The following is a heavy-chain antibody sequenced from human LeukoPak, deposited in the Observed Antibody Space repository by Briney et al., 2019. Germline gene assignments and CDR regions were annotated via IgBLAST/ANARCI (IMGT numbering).Heavy chain of an antibody. CDR1: GVMFTTYA. CDR3: VSQSYSGSDNYYFHY. Sequence: GGSLRLSCVPPGVMFTTYAMTWVRQAPGKGLEWVSIISGSGERAYYADSVKGRFTVSRDNSKNTLYLQMKSLRAEDTAVYYYVSQSYSGSDNYYFHYWGQGTLVAVSS. D-gene: IGHD1-26*01. J-gene: IGHJ4*02. CDR2: ISGSGERA. V-gene: IGHV3-23*01.